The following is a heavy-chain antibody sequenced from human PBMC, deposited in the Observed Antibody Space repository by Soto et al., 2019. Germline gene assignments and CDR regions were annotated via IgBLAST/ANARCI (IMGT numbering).Heavy chain of an antibody. CDR2: IKQDGSEK. CDR3: AREGWEAVAGTDGMDV. V-gene: IGHV3-7*01. D-gene: IGHD6-19*01. CDR1: GFTFSSYW. J-gene: IGHJ6*02. Sequence: EVQLVESGGGLVQPGGSLRLSCAASGFTFSSYWMSWVRQAPGKGLEWVANIKQDGSEKYYVDSVKGRFTISRDNAKNSLDLQMNSLRAEDTAVYYCAREGWEAVAGTDGMDVWGQGTTVTVSS.